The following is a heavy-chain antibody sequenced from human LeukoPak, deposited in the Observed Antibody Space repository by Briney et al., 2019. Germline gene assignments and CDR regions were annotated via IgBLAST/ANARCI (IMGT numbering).Heavy chain of an antibody. CDR3: ARKSGSGWYHFDY. CDR1: GGTFSSYA. V-gene: IGHV1-69*04. D-gene: IGHD6-19*01. CDR2: IIPILGIA. J-gene: IGHJ4*02. Sequence: SVKVSCKASGGTFSSYAISWVRQAPGQGLEWMGRIIPILGIANYAQKFQGRVTITADKSTSTAYMELSSLGSEDTAVYYCARKSGSGWYHFDYWGQGTLVTVSS.